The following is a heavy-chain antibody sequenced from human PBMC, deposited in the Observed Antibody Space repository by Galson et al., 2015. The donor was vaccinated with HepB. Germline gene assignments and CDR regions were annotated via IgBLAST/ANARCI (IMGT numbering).Heavy chain of an antibody. V-gene: IGHV3-30*18. J-gene: IGHJ6*02. Sequence: SLRLSCAASGFTFSSYGMHWVRQAPGKGLEWVAVISYDGSNKYYADSVKGRFTISRDNSKNTLYLQMNSLRAEDTAVYYCAKDRWVVVVVPAAMSNYYYGMDVWGQGTTVTVSS. CDR3: AKDRWVVVVVPAAMSNYYYGMDV. CDR1: GFTFSSYG. CDR2: ISYDGSNK. D-gene: IGHD2-2*01.